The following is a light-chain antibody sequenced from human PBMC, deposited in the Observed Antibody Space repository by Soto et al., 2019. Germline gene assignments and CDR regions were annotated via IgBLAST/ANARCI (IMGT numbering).Light chain of an antibody. CDR2: GAF. CDR1: QSVGST. CDR3: QQYKDWPTT. V-gene: IGKV3-15*01. Sequence: IVMTQSPATLSVSPGERATLSCRASQSVGSTVAWYQQKPGQAPRLLIYGAFARATGIPARFSGSGSGTEFTLTISSLQSEDFAIYYCQQYKDWPTTFGQGTKVDIK. J-gene: IGKJ1*01.